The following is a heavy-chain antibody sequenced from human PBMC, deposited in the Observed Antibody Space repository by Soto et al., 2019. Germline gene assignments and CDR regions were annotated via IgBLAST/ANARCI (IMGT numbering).Heavy chain of an antibody. Sequence: PGGSLRLSCAASGFTFSDYYIHWIRRAPGKGLEWISYISGNGEVIQYAASARGRFTISRDNAENSLYLQMNSLRAEDTAVYYCARDPSIVLVPAATYYYYYYGMDVWGQGTTVTVSS. CDR2: ISGNGEVI. CDR1: GFTFSDYY. V-gene: IGHV3-11*04. J-gene: IGHJ6*02. D-gene: IGHD2-2*01. CDR3: ARDPSIVLVPAATYYYYYYGMDV.